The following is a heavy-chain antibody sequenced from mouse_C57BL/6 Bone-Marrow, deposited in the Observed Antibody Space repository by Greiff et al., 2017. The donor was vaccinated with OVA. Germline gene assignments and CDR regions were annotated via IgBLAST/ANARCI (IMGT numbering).Heavy chain of an antibody. CDR3: TEPDLYDYDSSWCAY. D-gene: IGHD2-4*01. CDR1: GYTFTDYE. CDR2: IDPETGGT. J-gene: IGHJ3*01. Sequence: VQLQESGAELVRPGASVTLSCKASGYTFTDYEMHWVKQTPVHGLEWIGAIDPETGGTAYNQKFKGKAILTADKSSSTAYMELRSLTSEDSAVYYCTEPDLYDYDSSWCAYWGQGTLVTVSA. V-gene: IGHV1-15*01.